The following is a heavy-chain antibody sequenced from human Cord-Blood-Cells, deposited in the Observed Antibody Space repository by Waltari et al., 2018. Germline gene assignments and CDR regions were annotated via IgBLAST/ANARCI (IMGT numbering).Heavy chain of an antibody. CDR2: IKQDGSEK. Sequence: EVQLVESGGGLVQPGGSLRLSCAASGFTSSSYWMSWVRRAPGKGLEWVANIKQDGSEKYYVDSVKGRFTISRDNAKNSLYLQMNSLRAEDTAVYYCARDYYSSSFDYWGQGTLVTVSS. V-gene: IGHV3-7*01. J-gene: IGHJ4*02. D-gene: IGHD6-13*01. CDR3: ARDYYSSSFDY. CDR1: GFTSSSYW.